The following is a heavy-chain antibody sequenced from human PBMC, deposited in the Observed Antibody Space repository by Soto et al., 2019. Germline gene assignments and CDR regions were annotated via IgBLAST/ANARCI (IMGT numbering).Heavy chain of an antibody. CDR2: ISGGGGST. CDR3: AKDLRLRGATVS. D-gene: IGHD1-26*01. CDR1: GFTFSSYA. V-gene: IGHV3-23*01. Sequence: GGSLRLSCAASGFTFSSYAMSWVRQAPGKGLEWVSTISGGGGSTYYADSVKGRFTISRDNSKNMLYLQMNSLSAEDTAIYYCAKDLRLRGATVSWGQGTLVTGPS. J-gene: IGHJ5*02.